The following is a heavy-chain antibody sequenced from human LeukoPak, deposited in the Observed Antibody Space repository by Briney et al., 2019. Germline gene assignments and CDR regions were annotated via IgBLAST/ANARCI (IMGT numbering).Heavy chain of an antibody. CDR3: ARDVAGGVGYMDV. V-gene: IGHV3-7*01. J-gene: IGHJ6*03. CDR1: GFTFSSYW. Sequence: PGGSLRLSCAASGFTFSSYWMSWVRQAPGKGLEWVANIKQDGSEEYYVDSVKGRFTISRDNAKNSLYLQMNSLRAEDTAVYYCARDVAGGVGYMDVWGKGTTVTVSS. CDR2: IKQDGSEE. D-gene: IGHD6-19*01.